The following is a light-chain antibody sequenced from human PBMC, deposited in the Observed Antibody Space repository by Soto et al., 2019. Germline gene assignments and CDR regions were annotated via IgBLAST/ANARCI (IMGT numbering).Light chain of an antibody. CDR3: QQNNSYWT. V-gene: IGKV1-5*03. CDR1: QSISSW. Sequence: DIQMTQSPSTLSASVGDRVTITCRASQSISSWLAWYQQKRGKAPKLLIYKASSLDSGVPSRFSGSGSGTEFTLTISSLQPDDFATYYSQQNNSYWTFGQGTKVEIK. CDR2: KAS. J-gene: IGKJ1*01.